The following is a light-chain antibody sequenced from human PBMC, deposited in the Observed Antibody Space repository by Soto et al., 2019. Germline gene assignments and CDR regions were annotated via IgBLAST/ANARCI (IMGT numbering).Light chain of an antibody. Sequence: DIQMTQSPSTLSASVGDRVIITCRASQSISDYLAWYQQQPGKAPKLLIYDASNLESGVPSTFSGSGSGTDSTLTISSLQPDDFATYYCQQYNSYWTFGQGTKVDIK. CDR3: QQYNSYWT. CDR2: DAS. V-gene: IGKV1-5*01. CDR1: QSISDY. J-gene: IGKJ1*01.